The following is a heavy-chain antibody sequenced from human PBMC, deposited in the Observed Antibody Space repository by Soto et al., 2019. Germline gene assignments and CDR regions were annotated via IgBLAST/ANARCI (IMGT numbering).Heavy chain of an antibody. J-gene: IGHJ4*02. CDR1: GYKFTGYG. D-gene: IGHD6-19*01. V-gene: IGHV1-18*01. CDR2: ISAYNGNP. CDR3: ARVFRLAVESSCFDY. Sequence: ASVKVSCKASGYKFTGYGIGCVRQAPGQGLEWMGWISAYNGNPSYAQRFQGRVTMTTDTSTSTAYMELRRLRADDTAVYFCARVFRLAVESSCFDYWGQGTLVTVSS.